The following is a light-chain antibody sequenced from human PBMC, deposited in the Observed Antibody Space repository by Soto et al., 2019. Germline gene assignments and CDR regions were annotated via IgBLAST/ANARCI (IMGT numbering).Light chain of an antibody. CDR2: AAS. CDR3: QQYLDWPRT. Sequence: EILMTQSPATLSVSPGERATLSCRASQFVSNNLAWYQQKPGQAPRLLIYAASTRATGVPARFSGTGSGTEFTLTISSLQSEDFAVYYCQQYLDWPRTFGQGTKVEIK. J-gene: IGKJ1*01. CDR1: QFVSNN. V-gene: IGKV3-15*01.